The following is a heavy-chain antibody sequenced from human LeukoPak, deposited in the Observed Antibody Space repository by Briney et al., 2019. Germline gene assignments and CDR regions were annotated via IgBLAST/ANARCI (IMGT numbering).Heavy chain of an antibody. CDR1: GFPFSTYA. J-gene: IGHJ4*02. D-gene: IGHD4-17*01. Sequence: GGSLRLSCAASGFPFSTYAMSWVRQAPGKGLEWVSNIRGSEGSTHYADYVKVRFAISRANYTHTLYLQMNRLRAKDTAVYDCAKDVYGDYGGLDYWGQGTLVTVSS. CDR3: AKDVYGDYGGLDY. V-gene: IGHV3-23*01. CDR2: IRGSEGST.